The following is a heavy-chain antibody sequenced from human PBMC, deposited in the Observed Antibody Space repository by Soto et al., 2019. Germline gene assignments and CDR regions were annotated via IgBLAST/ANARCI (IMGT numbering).Heavy chain of an antibody. CDR3: ARSRSASYNGYFDY. CDR2: ISGRGHWM. Sequence: PGGSLRLSCVGSGFTFSDFGINWVRQAPGKGLEWVASISGRGHWMYVADSDKGRFTISRDNAQNSLYLQMNSLRDDDTAVYYCARSRSASYNGYFDYWGQGTRVTVSS. D-gene: IGHD3-10*01. V-gene: IGHV3-21*01. J-gene: IGHJ4*02. CDR1: GFTFSDFG.